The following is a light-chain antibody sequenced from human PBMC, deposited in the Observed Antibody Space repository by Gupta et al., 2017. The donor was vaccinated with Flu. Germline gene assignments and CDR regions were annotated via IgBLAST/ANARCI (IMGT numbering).Light chain of an antibody. CDR1: QDISNY. Sequence: PSSLSASVGDRVTITCQASQDISNYLNWYQQKPGKDPKLLIYDASNLETGVPSRFSGSGAGTDFTFTISSLQPEDIATYYCQQYDNLPLTFGGGTKVEIK. V-gene: IGKV1-33*01. CDR2: DAS. J-gene: IGKJ4*01. CDR3: QQYDNLPLT.